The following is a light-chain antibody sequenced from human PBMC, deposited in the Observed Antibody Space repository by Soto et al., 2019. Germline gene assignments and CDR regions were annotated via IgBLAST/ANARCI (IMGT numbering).Light chain of an antibody. CDR2: ASS. J-gene: IGKJ2*01. V-gene: IGKV1-8*01. Sequence: AIRMTQSPSSLSASTGDRVTITCRASQGISSYLAWYQQKPGKAPKLLIYASSTLQSGVPSRFSGSEYETYFTLTINCLQSEDFATYYCQQYYSYPFMYTFGQGTKLEIK. CDR3: QQYYSYPFMYT. CDR1: QGISSY.